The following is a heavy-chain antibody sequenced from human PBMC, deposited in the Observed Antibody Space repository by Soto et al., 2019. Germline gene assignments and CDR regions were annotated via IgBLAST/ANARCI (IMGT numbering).Heavy chain of an antibody. CDR2: ISYDGSNK. CDR1: GFTFSSYG. Sequence: GGSLRLSCAASGFTFSSYGMHWVRQAPGKGLEWVAVISYDGSNKYYADSVKGRFTISRDNSKNTLYLQMNSLRAEDTAVYYCAKDRQFDYWGQGTLVNVSS. J-gene: IGHJ4*02. CDR3: AKDRQFDY. V-gene: IGHV3-30*18.